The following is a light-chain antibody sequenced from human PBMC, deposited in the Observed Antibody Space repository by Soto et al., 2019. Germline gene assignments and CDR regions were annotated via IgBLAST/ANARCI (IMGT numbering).Light chain of an antibody. Sequence: QSVLTQPPSASGSPGQSVTISCTGTSSDIGAYNYVSWYRQYPDKAPKLLVYQVTKRPSGVPDRFFGSKSGNTAALTVSGLQAEDEAVYYCSSYAGSLVVFGGGTKLTVL. V-gene: IGLV2-8*01. CDR2: QVT. J-gene: IGLJ2*01. CDR3: SSYAGSLVV. CDR1: SSDIGAYNY.